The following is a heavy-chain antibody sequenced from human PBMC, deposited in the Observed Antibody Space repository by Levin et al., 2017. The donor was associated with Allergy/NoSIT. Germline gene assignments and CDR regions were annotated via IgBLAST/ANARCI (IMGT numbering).Heavy chain of an antibody. D-gene: IGHD6-19*01. Sequence: KAGGSLRLSCAASGFTFSSYTMNWVRQAPGKGLEWVSSISSGSRYSYHADSVKGRFTISRDNAKNSLYLQMNSLRAEDTAVYYCARVTTSGWYPWGQGTLVTVSS. CDR2: ISSGSRYS. CDR1: GFTFSSYT. CDR3: ARVTTSGWYP. J-gene: IGHJ5*02. V-gene: IGHV3-21*01.